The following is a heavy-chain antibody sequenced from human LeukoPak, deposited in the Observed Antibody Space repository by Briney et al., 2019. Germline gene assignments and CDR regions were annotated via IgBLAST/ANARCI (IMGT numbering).Heavy chain of an antibody. CDR2: INPNSGGT. CDR1: GYTFTGYY. V-gene: IGHV1-2*02. CDR3: ARVARAAAGTNWFDP. D-gene: IGHD6-13*01. J-gene: IGHJ5*02. Sequence: ASVKVSCKASGYTFTGYYMHWVRQAPGQGLGWMGWINPNSGGTNYAQKFQGRVTMTRDTSISTAYMELSRLRSDDTAVYYCARVARAAAGTNWFDPWGQGTLVTVSS.